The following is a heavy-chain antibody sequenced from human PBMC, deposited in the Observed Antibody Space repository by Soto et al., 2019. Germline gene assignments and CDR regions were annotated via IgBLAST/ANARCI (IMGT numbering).Heavy chain of an antibody. V-gene: IGHV3-33*01. CDR2: IWYDGGIK. CDR1: GFTFTSYG. CDR3: ARDRGSSWPYGMDV. Sequence: QVQLVESGGGVVQPGRSLRLSCAASGFTFTSYGIHWVRQPPGKGLEWVAVIWYDGGIKYYANSVKGRFTISRDNSKNTLYLQMNSLRAEETAVYYCARDRGSSWPYGMDVWGQGTTVTVSS. D-gene: IGHD6-13*01. J-gene: IGHJ6*02.